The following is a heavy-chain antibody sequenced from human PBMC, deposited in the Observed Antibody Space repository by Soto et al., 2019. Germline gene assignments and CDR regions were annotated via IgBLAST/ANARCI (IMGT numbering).Heavy chain of an antibody. CDR3: ARGRITIFGVVINYGMDV. Sequence: GGSLRLSCAASGFTFSSYAMHWVRQAPGKGLEWVAVISYDGSNKYYADSVKGRFTISRDNSKNTLYLQMNSLRAEDTAVYYCARGRITIFGVVINYGMDVWGQGTTVTVSS. J-gene: IGHJ6*02. D-gene: IGHD3-3*01. CDR2: ISYDGSNK. V-gene: IGHV3-30-3*01. CDR1: GFTFSSYA.